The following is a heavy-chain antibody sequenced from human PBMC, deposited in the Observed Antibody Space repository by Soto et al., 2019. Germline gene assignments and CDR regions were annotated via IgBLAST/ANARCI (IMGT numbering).Heavy chain of an antibody. CDR3: TGITWFRGMDV. CDR2: TYYKSKWNN. CDR1: GDGVSRNSAA. D-gene: IGHD3-10*01. V-gene: IGHV6-1*01. J-gene: IGHJ6*02. Sequence: SQSLSLTCAISGDGVSRNSAAWNWIRQSPSRGLEWLGRTYYKSKWNNDYALSVKSRITINPDTSKNQFSLHLHSVTPEDTAVYYCTGITWFRGMDVWGQGNPGHRL.